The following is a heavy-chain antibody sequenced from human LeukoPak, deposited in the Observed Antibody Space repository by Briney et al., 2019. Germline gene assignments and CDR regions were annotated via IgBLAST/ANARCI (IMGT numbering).Heavy chain of an antibody. D-gene: IGHD2-15*01. CDR1: GFTFSSYE. Sequence: PGGSLRLSCAASGFTFSSYEMNWVRQAPGKGLEWVSYISSSGSTIYYADSVKGRFTISRDNAKNSLYLQMNSLRAEDTAFYYCARCRLYCSGGSCYQNWFDPWGQGTLVTVSS. J-gene: IGHJ5*02. CDR2: ISSSGSTI. CDR3: ARCRLYCSGGSCYQNWFDP. V-gene: IGHV3-48*03.